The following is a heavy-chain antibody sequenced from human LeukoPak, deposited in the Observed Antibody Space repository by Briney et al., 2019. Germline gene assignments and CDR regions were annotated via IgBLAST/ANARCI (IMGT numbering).Heavy chain of an antibody. V-gene: IGHV4-59*01. CDR2: IYYSGST. CDR3: ARGTYSSSSFYFDY. D-gene: IGHD6-6*01. J-gene: IGHJ4*02. Sequence: SETLCLTCTVSGGSISSYYWSWIRQPPGKGLEWIGYIYYSGSTNYNPSLKSRVTISVDTSKNQFSLKLSSVTAADTAVYYCARGTYSSSSFYFDYWGQGTLVTVSS. CDR1: GGSISSYY.